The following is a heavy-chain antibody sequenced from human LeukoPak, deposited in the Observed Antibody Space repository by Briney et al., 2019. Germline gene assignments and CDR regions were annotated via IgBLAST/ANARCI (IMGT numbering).Heavy chain of an antibody. V-gene: IGHV3-48*03. J-gene: IGHJ4*02. Sequence: QPGGSLRLSCAASEFTFSSYEMNWVRQAPGKGLEWVSYISRSGATIYYADSVKGRFTISRDNAKNTLYLQMNSLRAEDTAVYYCARGAYCGGDCPLPNSLYWGQGTLVTVSS. CDR1: EFTFSSYE. CDR3: ARGAYCGGDCPLPNSLY. D-gene: IGHD2-21*01. CDR2: ISRSGATI.